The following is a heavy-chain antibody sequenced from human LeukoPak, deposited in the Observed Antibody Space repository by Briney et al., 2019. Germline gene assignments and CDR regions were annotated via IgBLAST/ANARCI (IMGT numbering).Heavy chain of an antibody. CDR3: AGGYDSSGYTDAFDI. D-gene: IGHD3-22*01. Sequence: PGGSLRPSCAASGFTFSDYAMNWVRQAPGKGLEWLSSISNSGTNIYYADSVKGRFTISRDNSKKTLYLQMKSLRVEDTAVYYCAGGYDSSGYTDAFDIWGQGTMVTVSS. V-gene: IGHV3-23*01. CDR1: GFTFSDYA. CDR2: ISNSGTNI. J-gene: IGHJ3*02.